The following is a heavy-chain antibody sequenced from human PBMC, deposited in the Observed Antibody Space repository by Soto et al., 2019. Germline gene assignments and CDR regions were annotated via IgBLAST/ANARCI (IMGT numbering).Heavy chain of an antibody. CDR3: ARVRSLLRGGMYYFDY. Sequence: EVQLVESGGGLVQPGGSLRLSCAASGFTFSSYWMSWVRQAPGKGLERVANIKQDGSEKYYVDSVKGRFTISRDNAKNSLYLQMNSLRAEDTAVYYCARVRSLLRGGMYYFDYWGQGTLVTVSS. CDR1: GFTFSSYW. V-gene: IGHV3-7*03. J-gene: IGHJ4*02. D-gene: IGHD2-15*01. CDR2: IKQDGSEK.